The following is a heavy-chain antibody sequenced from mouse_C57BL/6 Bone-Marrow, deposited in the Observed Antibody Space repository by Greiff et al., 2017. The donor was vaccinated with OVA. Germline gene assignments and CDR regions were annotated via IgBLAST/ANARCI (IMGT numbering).Heavy chain of an antibody. CDR3: ARDYYGSSFTSFAY. Sequence: VQLKESVAELVRPGASVKLSCTASGFSIKNTYMHWVKQRPEQGLEWIGRIDPANGNTKYAPKFQGKATITADTSSNTAYLQLSSLTSEDTAIYYCARDYYGSSFTSFAYWGQGTLVTVSA. V-gene: IGHV14-3*01. J-gene: IGHJ3*01. CDR2: IDPANGNT. D-gene: IGHD1-1*01. CDR1: GFSIKNTY.